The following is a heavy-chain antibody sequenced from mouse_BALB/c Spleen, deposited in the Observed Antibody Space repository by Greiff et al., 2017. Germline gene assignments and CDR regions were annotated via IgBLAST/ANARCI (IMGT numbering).Heavy chain of an antibody. J-gene: IGHJ3*01. Sequence: VQLQQSGAELVRSGASVKLSCTASGFNFKDYYMHWVKQRPEQGLEWIGWIDPENGDTEYAPKFQGKATMTADTSSNTAYLQLSSLTSEDTAVYYCDGRYGSSPAYWGQGTLVTVSA. CDR1: GFNFKDYY. CDR2: IDPENGDT. D-gene: IGHD1-1*01. V-gene: IGHV14-4*02. CDR3: DGRYGSSPAY.